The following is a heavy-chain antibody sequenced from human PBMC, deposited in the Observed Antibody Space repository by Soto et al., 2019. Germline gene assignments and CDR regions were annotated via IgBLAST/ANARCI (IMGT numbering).Heavy chain of an antibody. D-gene: IGHD6-13*01. V-gene: IGHV3-23*01. CDR1: GFTFSNYA. J-gene: IGHJ4*02. Sequence: GGSLRLSCAASGFTFSNYAMSWVRQAPGKGLEWVSAIGGSGDWTYYADSVKGRFTISRDYAKNSLYLQMNSLRDEDTAMYYCARTYSSSWSYFDYWGQGIQVTVSS. CDR3: ARTYSSSWSYFDY. CDR2: IGGSGDWT.